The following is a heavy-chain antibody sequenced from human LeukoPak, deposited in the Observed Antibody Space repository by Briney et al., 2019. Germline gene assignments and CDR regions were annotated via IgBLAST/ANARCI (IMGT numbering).Heavy chain of an antibody. CDR2: INTNTGNP. J-gene: IGHJ4*02. V-gene: IGHV7-4-1*02. D-gene: IGHD3-16*02. CDR1: GYTFTSYA. CDR3: ARDSSYYDYVWGSYRYRLDY. Sequence: RASVKVSCKASGYTFTSYAMNWVRQAPGQGLEWMGWINTNTGNPTYAQGFTGRFVFSLDTSVSTAYLQINSLKAKDTAVYYCARDSSYYDYVWGSYRYRLDYWGQGTLVTVSS.